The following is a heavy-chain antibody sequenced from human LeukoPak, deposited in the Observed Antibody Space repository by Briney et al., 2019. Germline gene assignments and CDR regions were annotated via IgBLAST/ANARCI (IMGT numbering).Heavy chain of an antibody. V-gene: IGHV1-8*01. D-gene: IGHD3-22*01. CDR1: GYTFTSYD. Sequence: ASVKVSCKASGYTFTSYDINWVRQATGQELEWMGWMNPNSGNTGYAQKFQGRVTMTSNTSISTAYMELGSLRSEDTAVYYCARGFDSSGYYHVDYWGQGILVTVSS. CDR3: ARGFDSSGYYHVDY. J-gene: IGHJ4*02. CDR2: MNPNSGNT.